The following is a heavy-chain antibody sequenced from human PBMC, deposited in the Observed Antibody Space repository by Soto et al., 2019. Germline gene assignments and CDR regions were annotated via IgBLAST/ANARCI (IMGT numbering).Heavy chain of an antibody. CDR1: GYTLTELS. CDR2: FDPEDGET. CDR3: ATDFTRGFLEWLPTVPDY. V-gene: IGHV1-24*01. J-gene: IGHJ4*02. Sequence: ASVKVSCKVSGYTLTELSMHWVRQAPGKGLEWMGGFDPEDGETIYAQKFQGRVTMTEDTSTDTAYMELSSLRSEDTAMYYCATDFTRGFLEWLPTVPDYWGQGTLVTVSS. D-gene: IGHD3-3*01.